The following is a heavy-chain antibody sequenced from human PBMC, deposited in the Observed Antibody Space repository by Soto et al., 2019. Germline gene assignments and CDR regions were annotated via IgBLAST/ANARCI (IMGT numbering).Heavy chain of an antibody. CDR1: GGTFSSYA. J-gene: IGHJ6*02. Sequence: QVQLVQSGAEVKKPGSSVKVSCKASGGTFSSYAISWVRQAPGQGLEWMGGIIPIFGTANYAQKFQGRVTITADESTSTAYMELGSLRSEDTAEYYCARVGESIAARYYYYGMDVWGQGTTVTVSS. CDR3: ARVGESIAARYYYYGMDV. CDR2: IIPIFGTA. V-gene: IGHV1-69*12. D-gene: IGHD6-6*01.